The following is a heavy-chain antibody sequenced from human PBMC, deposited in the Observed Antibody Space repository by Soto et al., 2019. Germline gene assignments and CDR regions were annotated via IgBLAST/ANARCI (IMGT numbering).Heavy chain of an antibody. CDR2: IYYSGST. D-gene: IGHD6-13*01. Sequence: PSETLSLACAVYGGSFSGYFWSWIRQPPGKGLEWIGSIYYSGSTYYNPSLKSRITISVDTSKNQFSLKLSSVTAADTAVYYCARQQQLVDYWGQETLVTVSS. J-gene: IGHJ4*02. V-gene: IGHV4-34*01. CDR1: GGSFSGYF. CDR3: ARQQQLVDY.